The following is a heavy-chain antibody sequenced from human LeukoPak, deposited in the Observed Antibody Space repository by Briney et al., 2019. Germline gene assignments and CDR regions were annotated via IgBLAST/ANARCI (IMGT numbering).Heavy chain of an antibody. V-gene: IGHV4-59*08. CDR2: IYYSGST. Sequence: SETLSLTCTVSGGPISSYYWSWIRQPPGKGLEWIGYIYYSGSTNYNPSLKSRVTISVDTSENQFSLKLSSVTAADTAVYYCARTFDYSNYVRDAFDIWGQGTMVTVSS. CDR1: GGPISSYY. J-gene: IGHJ3*02. CDR3: ARTFDYSNYVRDAFDI. D-gene: IGHD4-11*01.